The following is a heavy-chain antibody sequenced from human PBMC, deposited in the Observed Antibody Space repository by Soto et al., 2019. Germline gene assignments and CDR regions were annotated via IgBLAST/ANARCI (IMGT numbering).Heavy chain of an antibody. CDR1: GYSFTSYV. V-gene: IGHV1-3*01. Sequence: QVQLVQSGAEVKKPGASVKISCKASGYSFTSYVLHWVRQAPGQSLERMGWINAGNGNTKVSQKFQDRVTVTRDTSASTVYMEMSSLRPEDTAVYYRAREYGSYDSSGVLVYWYFDPWGRGTLVTVSS. CDR2: INAGNGNT. J-gene: IGHJ2*01. CDR3: AREYGSYDSSGVLVYWYFDP. D-gene: IGHD3-22*01.